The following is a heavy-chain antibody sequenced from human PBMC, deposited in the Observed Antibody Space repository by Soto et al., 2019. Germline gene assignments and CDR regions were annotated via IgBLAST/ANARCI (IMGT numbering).Heavy chain of an antibody. J-gene: IGHJ4*02. CDR3: AKYCSSDVCFDY. V-gene: IGHV3-48*02. D-gene: IGHD2-8*01. Sequence: GGSLRLSCASSGFTFSSCSMNWVRQAPGKGLEWVSFISGSGDTKYYADSVKGRFTISRDNAKNSLYLQMSSLRDEDTAVHYCAKYCSSDVCFDYWGQGTLVTVSS. CDR1: GFTFSSCS. CDR2: ISGSGDTK.